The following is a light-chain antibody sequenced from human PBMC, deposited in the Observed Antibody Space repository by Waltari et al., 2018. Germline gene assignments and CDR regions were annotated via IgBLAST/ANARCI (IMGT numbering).Light chain of an antibody. CDR1: NSNVGSYNL. CDR2: EGN. Sequence: QSALTQPASVSGSPGQSITISCTGFNSNVGSYNLVSWYQTPPGKAPKLLIYEGNRRPSGVSNRFSGSKSDNTASLTLSGLQAEDEADYYCCSNVGSSVFFGGGTKLTVL. J-gene: IGLJ2*01. CDR3: CSNVGSSVF. V-gene: IGLV2-23*03.